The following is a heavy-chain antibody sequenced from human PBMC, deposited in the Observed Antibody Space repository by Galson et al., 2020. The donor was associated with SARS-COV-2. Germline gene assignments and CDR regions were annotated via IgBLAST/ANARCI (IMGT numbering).Heavy chain of an antibody. J-gene: IGHJ4*02. CDR2: IYNSGST. CDR3: ARGRTKIDY. V-gene: IGHV4-59*01. Sequence: SETLSLTCTLSGGSINNYYWSWIRQPPGKGLEWIGYIYNSGSTGYNPSLKSRVTMSDYTSKNQFSLKMNSVTAADTAVYYCARGRTKIDYWGQGTLVTVSS. CDR1: GGSINNYY.